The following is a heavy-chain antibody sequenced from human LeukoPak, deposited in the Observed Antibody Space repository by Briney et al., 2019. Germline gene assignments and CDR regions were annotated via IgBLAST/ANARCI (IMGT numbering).Heavy chain of an antibody. CDR2: INNNGSSA. CDR3: AIGVVITTAFGN. D-gene: IGHD3-22*01. J-gene: IGHJ4*02. V-gene: IGHV3-74*01. Sequence: PGGSLTLLCGACGLIYNLYCVLCPRHSRGKGGVWVAGINNNGSSATYADAATGRLTITTGNANNKMYLELKSLRAEDMAVYYCAIGVVITTAFGNWGQGTRVTVSS. CDR1: GLIYNLYC.